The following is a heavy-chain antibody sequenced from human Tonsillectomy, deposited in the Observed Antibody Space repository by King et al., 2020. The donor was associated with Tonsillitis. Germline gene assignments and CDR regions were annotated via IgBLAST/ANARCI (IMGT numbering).Heavy chain of an antibody. D-gene: IGHD1-1*01. Sequence: VQLQESGPGLVHPSQTLSLTCNVSGASISSVNYHWSWIRQPAEKGLEWIGRFYPSGTTNYNSALRSRATISVDTSKNQFSLTLILSSVTAADTAVYFCAREANGSCLSGAFDIWGQATRVTVSS. CDR2: FYPSGTT. J-gene: IGHJ3*02. CDR1: GASISSVNYH. CDR3: AREANGSCLSGAFDI. V-gene: IGHV4-61*02.